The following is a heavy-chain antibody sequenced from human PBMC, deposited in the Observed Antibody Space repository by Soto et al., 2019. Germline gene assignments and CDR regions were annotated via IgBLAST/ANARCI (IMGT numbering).Heavy chain of an antibody. CDR3: ARGKRRFLEWPLGAYGMDV. CDR2: ISAYNGNT. D-gene: IGHD3-3*01. V-gene: IGHV1-18*01. J-gene: IGHJ6*02. CDR1: GYTFTSYG. Sequence: ASVKVSCKASGYTFTSYGISWVRQAPGQGLEWMGWISAYNGNTNYAQKLQGRVTMTTDTSTSTAYMELRSLRSDDTAVYYCARGKRRFLEWPLGAYGMDVWGQGTTVTVSS.